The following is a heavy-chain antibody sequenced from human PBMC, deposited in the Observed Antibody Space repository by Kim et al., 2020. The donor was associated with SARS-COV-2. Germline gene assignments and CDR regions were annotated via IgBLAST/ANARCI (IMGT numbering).Heavy chain of an antibody. CDR3: ARDGGGRVDSSGYPY. V-gene: IGHV3-21*01. J-gene: IGHJ4*02. D-gene: IGHD3-22*01. CDR1: GFTFSSYS. Sequence: GGSLRLSCAASGFTFSSYSMNWVRQAPGKGLEWVSSISSSSSYIYYADSVKGRFTISRDNAKNSLYLQMNSLRAEDTAVYYCARDGGGRVDSSGYPYWGQGTLVIVSS. CDR2: ISSSSSYI.